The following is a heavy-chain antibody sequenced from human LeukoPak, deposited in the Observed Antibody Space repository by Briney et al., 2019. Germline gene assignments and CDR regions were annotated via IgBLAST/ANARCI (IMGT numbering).Heavy chain of an antibody. CDR3: ASRTYYYASGSYSPPRY. D-gene: IGHD3-10*01. CDR2: INHSGST. J-gene: IGHJ4*02. CDR1: GGSFSGYY. Sequence: SETLSLTCAVYGGSFSGYYWSWIRQPPGKGLEWIGEINHSGSTNYNPSLKSRVTISVDTSKNQFSLKLSSLTAADTAVYYCASRTYYYASGSYSPPRYWGQGTLVTVSS. V-gene: IGHV4-34*01.